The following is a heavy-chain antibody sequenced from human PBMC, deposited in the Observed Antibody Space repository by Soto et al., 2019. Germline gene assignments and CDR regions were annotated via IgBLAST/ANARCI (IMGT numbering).Heavy chain of an antibody. J-gene: IGHJ5*02. CDR2: IYHSGST. V-gene: IGHV4-38-2*01. D-gene: IGHD2-15*01. CDR3: ASKWWGDTRSPDNWLDP. CDR1: SYSISSGCD. Sequence: PSETLYLTCAVSSYSISSGCDWGWIWQPPGKALAGLGGIYHSGSTYYNQSLKSRVTISVDTSKNQFALKLSSVTAADTALYYCASKWWGDTRSPDNWLDPWGQGTLVTVSS.